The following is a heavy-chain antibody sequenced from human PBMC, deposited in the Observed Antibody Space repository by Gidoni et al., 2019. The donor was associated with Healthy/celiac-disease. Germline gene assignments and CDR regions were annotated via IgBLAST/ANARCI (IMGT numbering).Heavy chain of an antibody. Sequence: QVQLVESGGGVGQPGRSLRLSCAASGFTFSGDGMHWVRQAPGKGLECVAVIWYDGSNKYYADSVKGRFTISRDNSKNTLYLQMNSLRAEDTAVYYCARSGYGDYVDYWGQGTLVTVSS. CDR1: GFTFSGDG. J-gene: IGHJ4*02. CDR3: ARSGYGDYVDY. D-gene: IGHD4-17*01. V-gene: IGHV3-33*01. CDR2: IWYDGSNK.